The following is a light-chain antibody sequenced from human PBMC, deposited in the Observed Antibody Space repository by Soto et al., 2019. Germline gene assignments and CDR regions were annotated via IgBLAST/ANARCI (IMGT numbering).Light chain of an antibody. CDR3: QVWDSSSDSVV. V-gene: IGLV3-21*04. CDR2: YDS. CDR1: NIGSKS. Sequence: SYELTQPPSVSVAPGKTARITCGGNNIGSKSVHWYQQKPGQAPVRVIYYDSDRPSGIPERFSGSNSGNTATLTISRVEAGDEADYYCQVWDSSSDSVVFGGGTKLTVL. J-gene: IGLJ2*01.